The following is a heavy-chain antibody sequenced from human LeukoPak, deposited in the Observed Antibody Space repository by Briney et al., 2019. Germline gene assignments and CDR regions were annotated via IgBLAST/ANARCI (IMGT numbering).Heavy chain of an antibody. Sequence: ASVKVSCKASGYTFTSYYMHWVRQAPGQGLEWMGIINTTGCTTSYAQKFQGRSAMARDTFTSTVYMELSSLRSEDTAVYYWARGRPKNCSGGSCYSGLAYWGQGTLVTFSS. J-gene: IGHJ4*02. D-gene: IGHD2-15*01. CDR2: INTTGCTT. CDR3: ARGRPKNCSGGSCYSGLAY. CDR1: GYTFTSYY. V-gene: IGHV1-46*01.